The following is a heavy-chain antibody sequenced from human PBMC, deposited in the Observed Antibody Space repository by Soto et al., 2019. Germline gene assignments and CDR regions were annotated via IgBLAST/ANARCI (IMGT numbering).Heavy chain of an antibody. J-gene: IGHJ6*02. CDR3: ARGGSSSDKGMDV. CDR2: MSSRSLTI. D-gene: IGHD6-6*01. CDR1: GFTFSTYS. Sequence: EVQLVESGGGLVQPGGSLRVSCAASGFTFSTYSMNWVRQAPGKGLEWVSYMSSRSLTIYYTDSVKDRFTISRDNAKNSLYLQMNSLRDEDTAVYYCARGGSSSDKGMDVWCQGTTVTVSS. V-gene: IGHV3-48*02.